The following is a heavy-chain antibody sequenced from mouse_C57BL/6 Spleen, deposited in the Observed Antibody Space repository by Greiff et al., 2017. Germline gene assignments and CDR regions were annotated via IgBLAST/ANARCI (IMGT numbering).Heavy chain of an antibody. Sequence: EVMLVESGGGLVQPGGSMKLSCVASGFTFSNYWMNWVRQSPEKGLEWVAQIRLKSDNYATHYAESVKGRFTISRDDAKSSVYLQMNNLRAEDTGIYYCTGGYGEYFDVWGTGTTVTVSS. CDR1: GFTFSNYW. CDR3: TGGYGEYFDV. CDR2: IRLKSDNYAT. V-gene: IGHV6-3*01. J-gene: IGHJ1*03. D-gene: IGHD2-2*01.